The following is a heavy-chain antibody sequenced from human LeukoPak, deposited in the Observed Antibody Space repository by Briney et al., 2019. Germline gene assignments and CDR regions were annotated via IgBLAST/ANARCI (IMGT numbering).Heavy chain of an antibody. CDR2: IYYSGST. V-gene: IGHV4-31*03. CDR1: GGSISSGGYY. Sequence: PQTLSLTCTVSGGSISSGGYYWSWIRQHPGKGLEWIGYIYYSGSTYYNPSLKGRVTISVDTSKNQFSLKLSSVTAADTAVYYCARDDSSGYYYAFDIWGQGTMVTVSS. D-gene: IGHD3-22*01. J-gene: IGHJ3*02. CDR3: ARDDSSGYYYAFDI.